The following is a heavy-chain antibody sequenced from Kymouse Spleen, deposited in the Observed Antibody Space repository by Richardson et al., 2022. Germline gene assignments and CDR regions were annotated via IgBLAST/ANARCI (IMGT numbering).Heavy chain of an antibody. Sequence: QVQLQQWGAGLLKPSETLSLTCAVYGGSFSGYYWSWIRQPPGKGLEWIGEINHSGSTNYNPSLKSRVTISVDTSKNQFSLKLSSVTAADTAVYYCARLAGFYYYGMDVWGQGTTVTVSS. V-gene: IGHV4-34*01. D-gene: IGHD6-19*01. CDR3: ARLAGFYYYGMDV. CDR2: INHSGST. CDR1: GGSFSGYY. J-gene: IGHJ6*02.